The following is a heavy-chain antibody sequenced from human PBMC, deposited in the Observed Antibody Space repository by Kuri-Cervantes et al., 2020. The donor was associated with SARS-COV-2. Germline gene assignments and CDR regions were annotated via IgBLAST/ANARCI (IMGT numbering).Heavy chain of an antibody. D-gene: IGHD7-27*01. V-gene: IGHV4-39*07. CDR2: FYYSGST. CDR1: GGSISSNYYY. CDR3: ARPTGDQGAFDI. Sequence: SETLSLTCTVSGGSISSNYYYWGWIRQPPGKGLEWIGSFYYSGSTYYNPSLKSRVTISVDTSKNQFSLKLSSVTAADTAVYYCARPTGDQGAFDIWGQGTMVTVSS. J-gene: IGHJ3*02.